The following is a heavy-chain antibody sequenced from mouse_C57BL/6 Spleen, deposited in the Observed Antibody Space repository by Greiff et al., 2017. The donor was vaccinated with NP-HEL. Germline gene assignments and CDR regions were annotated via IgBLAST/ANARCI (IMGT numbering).Heavy chain of an antibody. Sequence: VQLQQSGPELVKPGASVKISCKASGYAFSSSWMNWVKQRPGKGLEWIGRIYPGDGDTNYNGKFKGKATLTADKSSSTAYMQLSSLTSEDSAVYFWARREDYDYDEFAYWGQGTLVTVSA. CDR2: IYPGDGDT. CDR1: GYAFSSSW. J-gene: IGHJ3*01. V-gene: IGHV1-82*01. D-gene: IGHD2-4*01. CDR3: ARREDYDYDEFAY.